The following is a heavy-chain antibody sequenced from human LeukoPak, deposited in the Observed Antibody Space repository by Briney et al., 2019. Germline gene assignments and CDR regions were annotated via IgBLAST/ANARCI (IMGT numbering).Heavy chain of an antibody. J-gene: IGHJ5*02. CDR3: ARQTGGRFDP. Sequence: PSETLSLTCTVSGGSISTYYWNWIRQTPGKGLEWIGYIYHSGSTNYNPSLKSRVTISVDTSKNQFSLKLNSVTAADTAVYYCARQTGGRFDPWGQGTLVTVSS. D-gene: IGHD1-14*01. V-gene: IGHV4-59*01. CDR1: GGSISTYY. CDR2: IYHSGST.